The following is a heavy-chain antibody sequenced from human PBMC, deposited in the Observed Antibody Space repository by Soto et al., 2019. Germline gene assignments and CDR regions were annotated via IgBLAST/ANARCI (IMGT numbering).Heavy chain of an antibody. V-gene: IGHV4-31*03. CDR3: ARVPHYDILTGYLLRGWFDP. CDR2: IYYSGST. J-gene: IGHJ5*02. D-gene: IGHD3-9*01. CDR1: GGSISSGGYY. Sequence: SETLSLTCTVSGGSISSGGYYWSWIRQHPGKGLEWIGYIYYSGSTYYNPSLKSRVTISVDTSKNQFSLKLSSVTAADTAVYYCARVPHYDILTGYLLRGWFDPWGQGTLVTVSS.